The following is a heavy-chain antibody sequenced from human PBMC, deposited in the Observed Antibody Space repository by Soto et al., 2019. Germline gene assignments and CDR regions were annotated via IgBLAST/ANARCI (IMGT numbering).Heavy chain of an antibody. Sequence: QVQLQESGPGLVKPSETLSLTCTVSGCSISSNYWSWIRQPPGKGLVLIGYISYSGSTNYNPSLKIRITTSGDPTKDLFSREPGSVTAADTAVYNCGLHDYGGTANAFEICGQGTIVTVAS. CDR1: GCSISSNY. CDR3: GLHDYGGTANAFEI. V-gene: IGHV4-59*08. CDR2: ISYSGST. D-gene: IGHD4-17*01. J-gene: IGHJ3*02.